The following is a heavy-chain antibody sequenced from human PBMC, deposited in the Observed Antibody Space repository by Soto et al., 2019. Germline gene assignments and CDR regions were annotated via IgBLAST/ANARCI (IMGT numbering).Heavy chain of an antibody. CDR1: GGSISSGDYS. V-gene: IGHV4-30-2*01. J-gene: IGHJ4*02. Sequence: SETLSLTCAVSGGSISSGDYSWNWIRQPPGKGLEWIGYIYYGGSTYYNPSLQSRVTMSVDRSRNQFSLKLNSVTAADTALYYCARVRREYDNSGPVDYWGQGTLVTVS. D-gene: IGHD3-22*01. CDR2: IYYGGST. CDR3: ARVRREYDNSGPVDY.